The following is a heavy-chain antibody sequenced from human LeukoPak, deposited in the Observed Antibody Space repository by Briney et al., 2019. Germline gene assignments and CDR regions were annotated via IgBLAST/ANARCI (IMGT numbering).Heavy chain of an antibody. J-gene: IGHJ5*02. Sequence: ASVKVSCKASGYTFTGYYMHWLRQAPGQGLEWRGWINPKSGGTNYAQKFQGKFTMTRDTSISTAYMELSRLRSDDTAVYYCAVLPAAPSFCFDPWGQGNLVTVSS. CDR1: GYTFTGYY. D-gene: IGHD2-2*01. V-gene: IGHV1-2*02. CDR2: INPKSGGT. CDR3: AVLPAAPSFCFDP.